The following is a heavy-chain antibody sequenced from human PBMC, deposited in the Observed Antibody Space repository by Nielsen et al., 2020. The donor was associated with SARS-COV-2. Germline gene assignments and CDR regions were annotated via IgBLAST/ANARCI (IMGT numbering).Heavy chain of an antibody. Sequence: GESLKISCAASGFMFSRYGMHWVRQAPGKGLEWVTFISYDGSVKYYADSVKGRFTISTDLSNNTLYLQMNSLRVEDTAIYYCTKGAQLGDYWGQGTLVTVSS. V-gene: IGHV3-30*19. CDR1: GFMFSRYG. CDR2: ISYDGSVK. CDR3: TKGAQLGDY. J-gene: IGHJ4*02. D-gene: IGHD6-13*01.